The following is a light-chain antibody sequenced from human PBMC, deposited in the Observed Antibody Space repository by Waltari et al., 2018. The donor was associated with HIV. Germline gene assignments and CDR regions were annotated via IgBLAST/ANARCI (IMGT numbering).Light chain of an antibody. Sequence: EILMTQSPATLSVSPGERATLSCMASQRVNSNLAWYQQKPGQTPRLLIYGTSTRATDIPARFSGSGSGTEFTLTISCLQSEDFAVYYCHHYNNWRETFGQGTKVEIK. CDR1: QRVNSN. CDR3: HHYNNWRET. J-gene: IGKJ1*01. CDR2: GTS. V-gene: IGKV3-15*01.